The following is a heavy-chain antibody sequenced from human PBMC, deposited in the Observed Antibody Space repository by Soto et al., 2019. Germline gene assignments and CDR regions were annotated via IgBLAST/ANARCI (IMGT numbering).Heavy chain of an antibody. D-gene: IGHD3-22*01. Sequence: QVQLVESGGALVKPGGSLRLSCAASGFSFRDYYMSWIRQAPGKGLEWISYISSSGNTIYYPDSVKGRVINSRDNAKNPLFLQMNSLRADDTAVYYCARDRLPMVVVVMGWFDPWGQGTLVTVSS. J-gene: IGHJ5*02. V-gene: IGHV3-11*01. CDR2: ISSSGNTI. CDR1: GFSFRDYY. CDR3: ARDRLPMVVVVMGWFDP.